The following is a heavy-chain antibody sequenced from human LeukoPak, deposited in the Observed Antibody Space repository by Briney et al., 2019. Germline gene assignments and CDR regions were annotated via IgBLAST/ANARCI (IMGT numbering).Heavy chain of an antibody. CDR1: GYTLTELS. Sequence: ASVKVPCKVSGYTLTELSMHWVRQAPGKGLEWMGGFDPEDGETIYAQKFQGRVTMTEDTSTDTAYMELSSLRSEDTAVYYCATGGYCGGDCYSGPHDYWGQGTLVTVSS. J-gene: IGHJ4*02. CDR3: ATGGYCGGDCYSGPHDY. CDR2: FDPEDGET. V-gene: IGHV1-24*01. D-gene: IGHD2-21*02.